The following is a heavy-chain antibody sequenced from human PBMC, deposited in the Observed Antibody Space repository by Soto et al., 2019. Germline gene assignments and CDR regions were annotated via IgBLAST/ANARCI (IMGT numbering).Heavy chain of an antibody. CDR1: GFTFSSYG. J-gene: IGHJ4*02. Sequence: GGSLRLSCAASGFTFSSYGMHWVRQAPGKGLEWVAVISYDGSNKYYADSVKGRFTISRDNSKNTLYLQMNSLRAEDTAVYYCASATVVAATFDFWGQGTQVTVSS. CDR2: ISYDGSNK. V-gene: IGHV3-30*03. D-gene: IGHD2-15*01. CDR3: ASATVVAATFDF.